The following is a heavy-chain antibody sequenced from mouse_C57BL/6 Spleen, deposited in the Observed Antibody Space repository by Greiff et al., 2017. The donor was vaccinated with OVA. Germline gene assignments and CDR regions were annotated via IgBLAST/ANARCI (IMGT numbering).Heavy chain of an antibody. CDR1: GYTFTSYW. CDR2: IYPSDSET. Sequence: QVQLQQPGAELARPGSSVKLSCKASGYTFTSYWMDWVKQRPGQGLEWIGNIYPSDSETHYNQKFKDKATLTVDKSSSTAYMQLSSLTSEDSAVYYCARRKLGGYFDVWGTGTTVTVSS. CDR3: ARRKLGGYFDV. D-gene: IGHD4-1*01. V-gene: IGHV1-61*01. J-gene: IGHJ1*03.